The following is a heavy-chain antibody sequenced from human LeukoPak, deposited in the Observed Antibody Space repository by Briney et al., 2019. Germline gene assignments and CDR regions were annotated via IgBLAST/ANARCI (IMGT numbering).Heavy chain of an antibody. CDR1: GYSISSGYY. CDR3: ARDRYYYDSSGYSHRLDY. J-gene: IGHJ4*02. D-gene: IGHD3-22*01. CDR2: IYHSGST. V-gene: IGHV4-38-2*02. Sequence: SETLSLTCTVSGYSISSGYYWGWIRQPPGKGLEWIGSIYHSGSTYYNPSLKSRVTISVDTSKNQFSLKLSSVTAADTAVYYCARDRYYYDSSGYSHRLDYWGQGTLVTVSS.